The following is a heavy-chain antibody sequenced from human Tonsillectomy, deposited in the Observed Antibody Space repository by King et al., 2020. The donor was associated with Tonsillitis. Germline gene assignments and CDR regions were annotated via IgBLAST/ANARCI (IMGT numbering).Heavy chain of an antibody. Sequence: QLVQSGGGLVQPGRSLRLSCAASGFTFDDYAMHWVRQAPGKGLEWVSGISWNSGSIGYADSVKGRFTISRDNAKNSLYLQMNSLRAEDTALYYCAKDGVPAAIDYYYYDGMDVWGQGTTVTVSS. J-gene: IGHJ6*02. CDR2: ISWNSGSI. V-gene: IGHV3-9*01. CDR1: GFTFDDYA. CDR3: AKDGVPAAIDYYYYDGMDV. D-gene: IGHD2-2*01.